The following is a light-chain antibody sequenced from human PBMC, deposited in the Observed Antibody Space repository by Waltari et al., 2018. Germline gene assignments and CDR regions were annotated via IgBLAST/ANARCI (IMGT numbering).Light chain of an antibody. CDR3: QQYNNYPWT. J-gene: IGKJ1*01. Sequence: DIQMTQSPSTLSASLGDRVTIICRASRNVKSWLAWYQQKPGKAPKLLIYEASGLQSGVPSSFSGSGSGTEFTLTISGLQPDDFASYYCQQYNNYPWTFGQGTKVEIK. CDR1: RNVKSW. CDR2: EAS. V-gene: IGKV1-5*03.